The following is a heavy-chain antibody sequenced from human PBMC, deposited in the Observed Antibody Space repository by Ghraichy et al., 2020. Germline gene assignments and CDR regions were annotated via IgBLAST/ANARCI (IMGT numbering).Heavy chain of an antibody. Sequence: SETLSLTCTVSGGSINNYYWSWIRQPPGRGLEWIGYVHDSGSTDYNASLKSRITISLDTSKSQFSLKLSSVTAADTAVYYCAVTYCTGGICYLAYWGQGTLVTVSS. D-gene: IGHD2-8*02. J-gene: IGHJ4*02. V-gene: IGHV4-59*01. CDR3: AVTYCTGGICYLAY. CDR2: VHDSGST. CDR1: GGSINNYY.